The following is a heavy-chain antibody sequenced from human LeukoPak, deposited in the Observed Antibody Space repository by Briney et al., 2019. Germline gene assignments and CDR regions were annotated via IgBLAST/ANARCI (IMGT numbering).Heavy chain of an antibody. V-gene: IGHV3-30*18. D-gene: IGHD1-20*01. CDR1: GFTFSSYG. CDR3: AKDNWH. Sequence: GSLRLSCAASGFTFSSYGMHWVRQAPGKGLEWVAVISYDGSNKYYADSVKGRFTISRDNSKNTLYLQMNSLRAEDTAVYYCAKDNWHWGQGTLVTVSS. CDR2: ISYDGSNK. J-gene: IGHJ4*02.